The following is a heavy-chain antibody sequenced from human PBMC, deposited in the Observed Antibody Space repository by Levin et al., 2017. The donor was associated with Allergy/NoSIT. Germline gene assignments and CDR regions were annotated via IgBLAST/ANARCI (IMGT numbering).Heavy chain of an antibody. J-gene: IGHJ3*02. CDR2: ISSSSSYI. CDR1: GFTFSSYS. CDR3: ARNYGDYGPYDAFDI. Sequence: GGSLRLSCAASGFTFSSYSMNWVRQAPGKGLEWVSSISSSSSYIYYADSVKGRFTISRDNAKNSLYLQMNSLRAEDTAVYYCARNYGDYGPYDAFDIWGQGTMVTVSS. V-gene: IGHV3-21*01. D-gene: IGHD4-17*01.